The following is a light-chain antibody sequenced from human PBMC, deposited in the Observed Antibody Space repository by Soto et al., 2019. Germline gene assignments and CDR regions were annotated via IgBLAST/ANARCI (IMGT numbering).Light chain of an antibody. V-gene: IGKV3-15*01. J-gene: IGKJ1*01. CDR3: QQYNNWPWT. CDR1: QSISDT. CDR2: GAS. Sequence: EIVMTQSPATLSVSPGGRATLSCRASQSISDTLAWYQQKPGQAPRLLIYGASRRAPGFPDRFSGSGSGTDFTLTISSLQSEDFAVYYCQQYNNWPWTFGQGTKVDIK.